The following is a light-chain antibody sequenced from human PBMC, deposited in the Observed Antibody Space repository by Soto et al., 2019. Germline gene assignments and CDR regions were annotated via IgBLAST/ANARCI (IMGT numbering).Light chain of an antibody. CDR1: QSISSW. CDR3: QQYNSYSWT. V-gene: IGKV1-5*01. J-gene: IGKJ1*01. Sequence: DIQMTQSPSTLSAYVGDRVTITCRASQSISSWLAWYQQKPGKAPKLLIYDASSLESGVPSRLSGSGSGTEFTLTISSLQPDDFATYYCQQYNSYSWTFGQGTKV. CDR2: DAS.